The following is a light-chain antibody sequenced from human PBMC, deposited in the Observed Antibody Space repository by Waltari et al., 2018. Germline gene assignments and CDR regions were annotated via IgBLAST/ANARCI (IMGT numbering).Light chain of an antibody. J-gene: IGLJ2*01. Sequence: QSVLTQPPSVSGAPGQRVTISCTGSSSNIGAGNDVHWYQHLPGTAPKLPIYGNADRPSGVPDRFSGSKSGTSASLASTGLRAEDEGDYYCQSFDSNLNGGVLFGGGTKLTVL. CDR2: GNA. V-gene: IGLV1-40*01. CDR3: QSFDSNLNGGVL. CDR1: SSNIGAGND.